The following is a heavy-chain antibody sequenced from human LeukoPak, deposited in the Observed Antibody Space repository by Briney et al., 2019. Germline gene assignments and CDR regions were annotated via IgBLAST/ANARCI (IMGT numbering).Heavy chain of an antibody. D-gene: IGHD1-26*01. Sequence: SETLSLTCTVSGGSISSGSYYWSWIRQPAGKGLEWIGRIYTSGSTNYNPSLKSRVTISVDTSKNQFSLKPSSVTAADTAVYYCATAGGATPWPSWDYWGQGTLVTVSS. J-gene: IGHJ4*02. CDR1: GGSISSGSYY. CDR2: IYTSGST. CDR3: ATAGGATPWPSWDY. V-gene: IGHV4-61*02.